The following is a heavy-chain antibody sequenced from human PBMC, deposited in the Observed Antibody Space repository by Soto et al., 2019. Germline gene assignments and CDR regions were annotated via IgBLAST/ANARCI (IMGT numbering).Heavy chain of an antibody. CDR2: IYYSGST. Sequence: PSETLSLTCTVSGGSISSYYWSWIRQPPGKGLEWIGYIYYSGSTNYNPSLKRRVTISVDTSKNQFSLKLSSVTAADTAVYYCARWGYYYGSGSYYVYYFDYWGQGTLVTVSS. CDR1: GGSISSYY. D-gene: IGHD3-10*01. V-gene: IGHV4-59*01. J-gene: IGHJ4*02. CDR3: ARWGYYYGSGSYYVYYFDY.